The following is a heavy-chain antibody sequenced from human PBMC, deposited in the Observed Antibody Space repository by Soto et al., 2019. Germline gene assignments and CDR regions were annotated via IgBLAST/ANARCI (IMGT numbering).Heavy chain of an antibody. J-gene: IGHJ5*02. CDR2: IHYTGSS. Sequence: SATLSLTCTVSSGSISGYFWSWIRQPPGKELELIAYIHYTGSSYYNPSLKSRVTISIDTSKNQFSLKLSSVSDADTAVYYCAKVGRIAAAGTWFDPWGQGTLVTVSS. V-gene: IGHV4-59*01. D-gene: IGHD6-13*01. CDR3: AKVGRIAAAGTWFDP. CDR1: SGSISGYF.